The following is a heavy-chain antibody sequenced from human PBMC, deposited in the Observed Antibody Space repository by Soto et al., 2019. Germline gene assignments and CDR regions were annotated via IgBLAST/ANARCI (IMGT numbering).Heavy chain of an antibody. Sequence: SETLSLTCTVSGGSISSGGYYWSWIRQHPGKGLEWIGYIYYSGSTYYNPSLKSRVTISVDTSKNQFSLKLSSVTAADTAVYYCARAPSITMVRGDPPVWFDPWGQGTLVTVSS. J-gene: IGHJ5*02. CDR1: GGSISSGGYY. CDR3: ARAPSITMVRGDPPVWFDP. CDR2: IYYSGST. D-gene: IGHD3-10*01. V-gene: IGHV4-31*03.